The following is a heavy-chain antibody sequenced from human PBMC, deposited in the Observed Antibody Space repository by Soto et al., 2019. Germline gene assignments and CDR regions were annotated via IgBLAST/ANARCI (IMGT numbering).Heavy chain of an antibody. CDR3: ARESCGSCYSGWMGSILYYYYGMDV. Sequence: ASVKVSCKASGYTFTGYYMHWVRQAPGQGLEWMGWINPNSGGTNYAQKFQGWVTMTRDTSISTAYMELSRLRSDDTAVYYCARESCGSCYSGWMGSILYYYYGMDVWGQGTTVTVSS. CDR2: INPNSGGT. V-gene: IGHV1-2*04. J-gene: IGHJ6*02. CDR1: GYTFTGYY. D-gene: IGHD2-15*01.